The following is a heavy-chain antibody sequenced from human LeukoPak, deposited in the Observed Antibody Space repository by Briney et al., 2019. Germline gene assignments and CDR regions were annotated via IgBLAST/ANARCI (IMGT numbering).Heavy chain of an antibody. CDR1: GGTFSSYA. Sequence: SVKVSCKASGGTFSSYAISWVRQAPGQGLEWMGRIIPIFGTANYAQKFQGRVTITTDESTSPAYMELSSLRSEDTAVYYCARDDKYYFDYWGQGTLVTVSS. CDR2: IIPIFGTA. CDR3: ARDDKYYFDY. J-gene: IGHJ4*02. V-gene: IGHV1-69*05. D-gene: IGHD3-9*01.